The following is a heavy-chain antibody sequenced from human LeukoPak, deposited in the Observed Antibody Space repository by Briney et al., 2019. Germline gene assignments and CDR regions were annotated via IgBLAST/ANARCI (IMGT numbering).Heavy chain of an antibody. D-gene: IGHD6-19*01. J-gene: IGHJ4*02. CDR2: IYTSGST. CDR3: ARTIPDYTRYSSGWYEGGYYFDY. Sequence: SQTLSLTCTVSGGSISSGSYYWSWIRQPAGTGLEWIGRIYTSGSTNYNPSLKSRVTISVDASKNQFSLKLSSVTAADTAVYYCARTIPDYTRYSSGWYEGGYYFDYWGQGTLVTVSS. CDR1: GGSISSGSYY. V-gene: IGHV4-61*02.